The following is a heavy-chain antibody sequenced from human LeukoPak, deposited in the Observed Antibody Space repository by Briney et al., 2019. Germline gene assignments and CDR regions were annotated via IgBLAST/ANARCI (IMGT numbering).Heavy chain of an antibody. CDR3: ARILPNDYYFDY. Sequence: PGGSLRLSCAASGFTVSSNYMSWVRQAPGKGLEWVSVIYSGGSTYYADSVKGRFTISRDNSKNTLYLQMNSLRAEDTAVYYCARILPNDYYFDYWGQGTLVTVSS. CDR1: GFTVSSNY. CDR2: IYSGGST. D-gene: IGHD1-1*01. J-gene: IGHJ4*02. V-gene: IGHV3-53*01.